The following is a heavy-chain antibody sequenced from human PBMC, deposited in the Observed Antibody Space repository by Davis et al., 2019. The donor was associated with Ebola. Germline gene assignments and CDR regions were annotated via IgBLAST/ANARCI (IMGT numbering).Heavy chain of an antibody. CDR1: GGSISSYY. D-gene: IGHD3-10*01. J-gene: IGHJ5*02. CDR2: MHYSGDT. CDR3: ASADEAGANWFDP. Sequence: SETLSLTCTVSGGSISSYYWSWIRQPPGKGLEWIGYMHYSGDTNYNPSLKRRVTISMDPSKNPFSLKVRAVTAADTAVYYCASADEAGANWFDPWGQGTLVTVSS. V-gene: IGHV4-59*01.